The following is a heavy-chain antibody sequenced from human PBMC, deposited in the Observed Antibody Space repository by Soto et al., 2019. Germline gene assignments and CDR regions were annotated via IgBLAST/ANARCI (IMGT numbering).Heavy chain of an antibody. CDR2: ITYDGSNK. CDR1: CFNFDNYG. V-gene: IGHV3-30*18. D-gene: IGHD1-7*01. J-gene: IGHJ4*02. CDR3: AKDRVGGTFYTPLGF. Sequence: QSGGSLRLSCQSSCFNFDNYGMHWVRQAPGKGLEWVAVITYDGSNKYYADSVKGRFTISRDNSKNTLSLHLNTLKPEDTAVYHCAKDRVGGTFYTPLGFWGQGTLVTVSS.